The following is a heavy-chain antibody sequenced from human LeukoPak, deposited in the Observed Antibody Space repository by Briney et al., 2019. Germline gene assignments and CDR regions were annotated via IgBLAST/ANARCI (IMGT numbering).Heavy chain of an antibody. D-gene: IGHD6-19*01. CDR3: ARARQYSYSSGWYYFDY. CDR2: ISAYNGNT. V-gene: IGHV1-18*01. J-gene: IGHJ4*02. Sequence: ASVKVSCKASGYTFTSYGISWVRQAPGQGLEWMGWISAYNGNTNYAQKLQGRVTMTTDTSTSTAYMELRSLRSDDTAVYYCARARQYSYSSGWYYFDYWGQGTLVTVSS. CDR1: GYTFTSYG.